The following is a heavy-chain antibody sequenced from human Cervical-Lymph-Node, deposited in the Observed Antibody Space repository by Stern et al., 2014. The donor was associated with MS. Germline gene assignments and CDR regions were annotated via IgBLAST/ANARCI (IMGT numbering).Heavy chain of an antibody. CDR3: ASEGLTIPAGYFQH. Sequence: EQLVESGAEVKKPGSSVKVSCKASGGTFSSYAISWVRQAPGQGLEWMGGISPIFGTANFAQKFQGRVTITADESTSTAYMELSSLRSEDTAVYYCASEGLTIPAGYFQHWGQGTLVTVSS. CDR2: ISPIFGTA. V-gene: IGHV1-69*01. CDR1: GGTFSSYA. J-gene: IGHJ1*01. D-gene: IGHD3-3*01.